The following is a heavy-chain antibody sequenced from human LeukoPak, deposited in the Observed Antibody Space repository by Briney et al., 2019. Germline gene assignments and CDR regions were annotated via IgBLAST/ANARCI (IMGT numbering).Heavy chain of an antibody. J-gene: IGHJ4*02. Sequence: ASVKVSCKASGYTFTYHYMHWVRQAPGQGLEWMGMINPSSGSTSYAQKFQGRVTMTRGTSTSTVYMELSSLRSEDTALYYCARESDTGKDFDHWGQGTLVTVSS. CDR3: ARESDTGKDFDH. V-gene: IGHV1-46*01. D-gene: IGHD1-1*01. CDR2: INPSSGST. CDR1: GYTFTYHY.